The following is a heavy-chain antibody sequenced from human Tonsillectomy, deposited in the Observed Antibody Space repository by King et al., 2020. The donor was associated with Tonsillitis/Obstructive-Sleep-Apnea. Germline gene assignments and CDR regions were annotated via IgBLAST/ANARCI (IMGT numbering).Heavy chain of an antibody. CDR3: AKAFSLGYYYYYMDV. D-gene: IGHD2/OR15-2a*01. V-gene: IGHV3-23*04. Sequence: VQLVESGGGLVQAGGSLRLSCAASGFTFGSYAMSWVRQAPGKGLQWVSAISGSGGSTYYADSVKGRFTISRDNSKNKLYLQMNGLRAEDTAVYYCAKAFSLGYYYYYMDVWGKGTTVTVSS. CDR1: GFTFGSYA. CDR2: ISGSGGST. J-gene: IGHJ6*03.